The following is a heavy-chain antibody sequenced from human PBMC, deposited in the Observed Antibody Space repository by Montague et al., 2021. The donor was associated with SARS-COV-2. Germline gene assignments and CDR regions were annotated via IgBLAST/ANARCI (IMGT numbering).Heavy chain of an antibody. V-gene: IGHV6-1*01. J-gene: IGHJ5*02. CDR2: YN. Sequence: YNDYAVSVKSRITINPDTSKNQFSLHLNSVTPEDTAVYYCASGWLRGYFDPWGQGTLVSVSS. CDR3: ASGWLRGYFDP. D-gene: IGHD5-24*01.